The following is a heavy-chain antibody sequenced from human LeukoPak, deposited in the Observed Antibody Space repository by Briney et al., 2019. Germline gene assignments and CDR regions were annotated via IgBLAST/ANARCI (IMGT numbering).Heavy chain of an antibody. V-gene: IGHV3-49*04. CDR3: TRGRRATHDY. D-gene: IGHD1-26*01. Sequence: GGSLRLSCTASGFTFGDYSMNWVRQAPGKGLEWVGFIRSKAYGGTTEYAASVKGRFAISRDDSKSIAYLQMNSLKSEDTAVYYCTRGRRATHDYWGQGTLVTVSS. J-gene: IGHJ4*02. CDR2: IRSKAYGGTT. CDR1: GFTFGDYS.